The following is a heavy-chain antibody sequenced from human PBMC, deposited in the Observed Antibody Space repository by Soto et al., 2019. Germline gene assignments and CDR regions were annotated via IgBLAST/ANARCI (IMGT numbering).Heavy chain of an antibody. D-gene: IGHD2-21*02. CDR3: AVTPNCGRDCSAASYWYFDI. CDR1: GLTFGNFA. CDR2: ISGDSGRT. V-gene: IGHV3-23*01. J-gene: IGHJ2*01. Sequence: EVQLLESGGGLVQPGGSVRLSCAASGLTFGNFAMSWVRQAPGKGLGWVSVISGDSGRTYYADSVKGRFTISRDNSKNTLYLQMSTLRAEDTALYYCAVTPNCGRDCSAASYWYFDIWGRGTLVTVSS.